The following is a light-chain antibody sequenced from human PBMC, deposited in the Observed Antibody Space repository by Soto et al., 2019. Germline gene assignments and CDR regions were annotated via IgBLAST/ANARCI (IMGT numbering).Light chain of an antibody. V-gene: IGLV2-14*01. CDR3: SSYTGTYDVV. CDR1: SNDVGGYNY. J-gene: IGLJ2*01. Sequence: QSALTQPASVTGSPGQSITISCTGSSNDVGGYNYVSWYQQHPGKAPKLIIYAVSNRPSGVSSRFSGSKSGNTASLTISALQGDDEADYHCSSYTGTYDVVFGGGTKVTVL. CDR2: AVS.